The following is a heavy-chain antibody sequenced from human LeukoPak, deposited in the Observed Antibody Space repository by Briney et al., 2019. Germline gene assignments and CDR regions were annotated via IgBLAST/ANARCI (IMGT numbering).Heavy chain of an antibody. Sequence: PGGSLRLSCAASGFTFKNYGMSWVRQAPGKGLEWVSAICTSGDCTYYGDSVKGRFTISRDNSKNTLYLQMNSLRAEDTAVYYCAGFNVLRYFDWHMAVDYWGQGTLVTVSS. J-gene: IGHJ4*02. CDR1: GFTFKNYG. CDR2: ICTSGDCT. D-gene: IGHD3-9*01. CDR3: AGFNVLRYFDWHMAVDY. V-gene: IGHV3-23*01.